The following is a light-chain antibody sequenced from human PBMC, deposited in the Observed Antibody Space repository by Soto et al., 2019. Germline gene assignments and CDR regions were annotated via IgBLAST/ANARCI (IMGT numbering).Light chain of an antibody. CDR2: DVN. Sequence: QSALTQPASVSGSPGQSITLSCTGTSSDIGGYDYVSWYQRHPGKAPKLIIYDVNNRPSGVSNRFSGSKSGNTASLTISGLQAEDEADYYCTSYASGSSHVVFGGGTKSPVL. J-gene: IGLJ2*01. V-gene: IGLV2-14*01. CDR1: SSDIGGYDY. CDR3: TSYASGSSHVV.